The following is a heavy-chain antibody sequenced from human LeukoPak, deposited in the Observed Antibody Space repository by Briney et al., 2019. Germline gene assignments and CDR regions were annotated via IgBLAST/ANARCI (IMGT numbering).Heavy chain of an antibody. CDR1: GFTFSSYS. CDR3: ARGSVGGVVVAAMTPDAEYFQH. J-gene: IGHJ1*01. D-gene: IGHD2-15*01. V-gene: IGHV3-21*01. CDR2: ISSSSSYI. Sequence: GGPLRLSCAASGFTFSSYSMNWVRQAPGKGLEWVSSISSSSSYIYYADSVKGRFTISRDNAKNSLYLQMNSLRAEDTAVYYCARGSVGGVVVAAMTPDAEYFQHWGQGTLVTVSS.